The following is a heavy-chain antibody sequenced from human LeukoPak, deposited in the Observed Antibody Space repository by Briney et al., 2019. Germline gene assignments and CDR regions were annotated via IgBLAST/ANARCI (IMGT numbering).Heavy chain of an antibody. Sequence: GGSLRLSCAASGFTVSSNYMNWVRQAPGKGLEWVSSISSSSSYIYYADSVKGRFTISRDNAKNSLYLQMNSLRAEDTAVYYCARGLTMIVVVIDYWGQGTLVTVSS. J-gene: IGHJ4*02. CDR1: GFTVSSNY. CDR2: ISSSSSYI. V-gene: IGHV3-21*01. CDR3: ARGLTMIVVVIDY. D-gene: IGHD3-22*01.